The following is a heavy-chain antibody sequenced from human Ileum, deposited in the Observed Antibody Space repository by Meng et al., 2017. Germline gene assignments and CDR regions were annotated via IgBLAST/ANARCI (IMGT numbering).Heavy chain of an antibody. J-gene: IGHJ4*02. CDR2: ISHSGSA. D-gene: IGHD4-23*01. Sequence: VLLQESGPGLVTPSGTLSLTCALSSGFISSNTYWSWHRPPPGKGLEWIGQISHSGSAYYNPSLKSRVTMSVDKSKSQFSLMLTSVTAADTAIYYCARHGGYSQDFWGQGTLVTVSS. CDR1: SGFISSNTY. CDR3: ARHGGYSQDF. V-gene: IGHV4-4*02.